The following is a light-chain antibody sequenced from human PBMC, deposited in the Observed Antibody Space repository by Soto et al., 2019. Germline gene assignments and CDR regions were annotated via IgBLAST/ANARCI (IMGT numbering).Light chain of an antibody. CDR2: GAS. Sequence: EIVLTQSPGTLSLSPGERATLSCRASQSVSSSYLAWYQQKPGQAPRLPIYGASSRATGIPDRFSGRGSGTDFTLTISRLEPEDFAVYYCQQYGSSPTWTFGQGTKV. V-gene: IGKV3-20*01. CDR1: QSVSSSY. J-gene: IGKJ1*01. CDR3: QQYGSSPTWT.